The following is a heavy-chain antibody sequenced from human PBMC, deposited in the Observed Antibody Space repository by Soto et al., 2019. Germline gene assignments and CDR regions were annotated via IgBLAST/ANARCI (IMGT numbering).Heavy chain of an antibody. Sequence: QVQLVQSGAEVKKPGSSVKVSCKASGGTFSNYAISWVRQAPGQGLEWMGGIIPIFGTTYYAQKFQGRVTIIADESTTTAYLQLSSLRSEDTAMYYCARVEAVPRIYNYHGLDVWGQGTAVSVSS. CDR1: GGTFSNYA. V-gene: IGHV1-69*12. CDR2: IIPIFGTT. CDR3: ARVEAVPRIYNYHGLDV. D-gene: IGHD6-19*01. J-gene: IGHJ6*02.